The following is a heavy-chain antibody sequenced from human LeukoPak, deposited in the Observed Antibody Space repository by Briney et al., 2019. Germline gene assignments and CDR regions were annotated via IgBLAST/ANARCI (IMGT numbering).Heavy chain of an antibody. CDR3: ARNGPYYYGMDV. D-gene: IGHD2-8*01. V-gene: IGHV5-10-1*01. CDR1: GYSFTSYW. CDR2: IDPSDSYT. J-gene: IGHJ6*04. Sequence: GESLQISCKGSGYSFTSYWISWVRQLPGKGLEWMGRIDPSDSYTNYSPSFQGHVTISADKSISTAYLQWSSLKASDTAMYYCARNGPYYYGMDVWGKGTTVTVSS.